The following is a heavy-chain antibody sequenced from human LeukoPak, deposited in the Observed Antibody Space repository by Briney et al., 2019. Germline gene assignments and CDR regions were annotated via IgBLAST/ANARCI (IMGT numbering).Heavy chain of an antibody. CDR3: ARRRYSDAFDI. D-gene: IGHD2-15*01. CDR1: GGSISSGGYY. V-gene: IGHV4-39*01. CDR2: IYYSGST. J-gene: IGHJ3*02. Sequence: PSETLSLTCTVSGGSISSGGYYWSWIRQHPGKGLEWIGYIYYSGSTYYNPSLKSRVTVSVDTSKNQFSLKLSSVTAADTAVYYCARRRYSDAFDIWGQGTMVTVSS.